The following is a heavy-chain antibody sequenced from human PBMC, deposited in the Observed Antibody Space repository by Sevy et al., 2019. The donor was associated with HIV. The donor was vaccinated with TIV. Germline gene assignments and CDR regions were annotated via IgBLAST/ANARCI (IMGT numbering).Heavy chain of an antibody. D-gene: IGHD1-1*01. CDR2: ISSVGSII. V-gene: IGHV3-11*01. CDR3: TRVRYNYGSYYFDY. CDR1: EISFSDYY. J-gene: IGHJ4*02. Sequence: GGSLRLSCAASEISFSDYYMSWIRQTPGKGLEWISYISSVGSIIYYEDSVKGRFTFSRDNAKNSLYLQRNSLRAEDTAVYYCTRVRYNYGSYYFDYWGQGTLVTVSS.